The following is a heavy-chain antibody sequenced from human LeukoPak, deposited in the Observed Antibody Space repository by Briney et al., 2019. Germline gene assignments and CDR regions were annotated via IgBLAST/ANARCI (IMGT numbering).Heavy chain of an antibody. CDR1: GFTFSSYG. V-gene: IGHV3-30*02. D-gene: IGHD3-10*01. J-gene: IGHJ4*02. CDR3: AKTDGVLLWFGERGPVFDY. Sequence: GGSLRLSCAASGFTFSSYGMHWVRQAPGKGLEWVAFIRYDGSNKYYADSVKGRFTISRDNSKNTLYLQMNSLRAEDTAVYYCAKTDGVLLWFGERGPVFDYWGQGTLVTVSS. CDR2: IRYDGSNK.